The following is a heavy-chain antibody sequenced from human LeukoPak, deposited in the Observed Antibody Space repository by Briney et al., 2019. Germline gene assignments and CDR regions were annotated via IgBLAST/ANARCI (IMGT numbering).Heavy chain of an antibody. J-gene: IGHJ4*02. CDR2: ITGGGDTT. D-gene: IGHD2-15*01. Sequence: GGPLRLSCAASVFTFNSYAITWVRQAPGKGLEWVSSITGGGDTTYYADSVRGRFTTSRDNSKNTLSLQINSLRAEDTAVYYCAKERSEVVVAATNYWGQGTLVTVSS. CDR3: AKERSEVVVAATNY. CDR1: VFTFNSYA. V-gene: IGHV3-23*01.